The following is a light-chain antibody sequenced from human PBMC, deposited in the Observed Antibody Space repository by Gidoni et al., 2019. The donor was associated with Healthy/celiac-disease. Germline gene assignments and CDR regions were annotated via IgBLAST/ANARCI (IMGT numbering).Light chain of an antibody. CDR2: AAS. Sequence: DIQMTQSPSSRSASVGDRVTITCRASQSISSYLNWYQQKPGKAPKLLIYAASSLQSGVPSRFSGSGSGTDFTLTISSLQPEDFATYYCQQSYSTPLTFXQXTKVEIK. V-gene: IGKV1-39*01. CDR3: QQSYSTPLT. CDR1: QSISSY. J-gene: IGKJ1*01.